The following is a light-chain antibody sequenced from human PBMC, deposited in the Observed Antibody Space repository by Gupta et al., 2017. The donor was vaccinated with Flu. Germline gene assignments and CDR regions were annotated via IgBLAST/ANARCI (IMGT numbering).Light chain of an antibody. J-gene: IGKJ5*01. Sequence: IQFTQSPSFLSAPVGDRVTITCRASQGISTYLAWYQQKPGKAPKLLIYAASTLQSGVPSRFSDSGSGTEFTLTISSLQREDFAAYYCQRRKNYTPGTFGQGTRMEI. V-gene: IGKV1-9*01. CDR3: QRRKNYTPGT. CDR2: AAS. CDR1: QGISTY.